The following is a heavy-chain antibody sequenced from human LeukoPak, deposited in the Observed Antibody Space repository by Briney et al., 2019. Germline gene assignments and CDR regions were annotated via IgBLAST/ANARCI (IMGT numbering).Heavy chain of an antibody. J-gene: IGHJ4*02. D-gene: IGHD1-14*01. CDR2: INPDSGAT. CDR3: ARLNGNHFDY. CDR1: GYTFTGYH. Sequence: ASVKVSCKASGYTFTGYHMHSVRQAPGQGLEWMAWINPDSGATDYAQKFQGRVTMTRDTSTSTAYMELSRLRSDDTAVYYCARLNGNHFDYWGQGTLVTVSS. V-gene: IGHV1-2*02.